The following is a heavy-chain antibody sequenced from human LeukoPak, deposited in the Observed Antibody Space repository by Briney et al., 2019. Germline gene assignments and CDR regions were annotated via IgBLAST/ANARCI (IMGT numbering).Heavy chain of an antibody. CDR2: ISSSRSYI. CDR3: ARVLLQGAATHYDDAFDI. V-gene: IGHV3-21*06. D-gene: IGHD2-15*01. J-gene: IGHJ3*02. CDR1: GFTFSSYS. Sequence: PGGSLRLSCAASGFTFSSYSMNWVRQAPGKGLEWVSSISSSRSYIYYADSVKGRFTISRDNAKNSLYLQMNSLRAEDTAVYYCARVLLQGAATHYDDAFDIWGQGTMVTVSS.